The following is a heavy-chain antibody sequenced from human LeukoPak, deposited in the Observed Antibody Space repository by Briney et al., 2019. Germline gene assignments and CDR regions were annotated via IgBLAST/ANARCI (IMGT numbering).Heavy chain of an antibody. Sequence: PGGSLRLSCAASGFTVSSTYMSWVRQAPGKGLEWVSIIYSAGSTYYADSVKGRFTISRDNSKNTPYLQMNSLRAEDTAVYYCAKGHCTNGICWLDWGQGTLVTVSS. D-gene: IGHD2-8*01. CDR2: IYSAGST. V-gene: IGHV3-53*01. J-gene: IGHJ4*02. CDR1: GFTVSSTY. CDR3: AKGHCTNGICWLD.